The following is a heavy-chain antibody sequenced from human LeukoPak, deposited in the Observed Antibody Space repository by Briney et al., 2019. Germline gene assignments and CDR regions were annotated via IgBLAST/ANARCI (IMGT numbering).Heavy chain of an antibody. CDR3: ARDSSSWNNFDH. CDR1: GGSLSGYY. J-gene: IGHJ4*02. D-gene: IGHD6-13*01. Sequence: SETLSLTCAVSGGSLSGYYWSWIRQPPGKGLEWIGEITHSGSTNYNPSLKSRVTISVDTSKNQVSLRLSSVTAADTAVYYCARDSSSWNNFDHWGQGNLVTVSS. V-gene: IGHV4-34*01. CDR2: ITHSGST.